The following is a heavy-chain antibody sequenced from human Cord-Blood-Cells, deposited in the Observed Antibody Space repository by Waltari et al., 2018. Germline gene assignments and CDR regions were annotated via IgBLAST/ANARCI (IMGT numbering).Heavy chain of an antibody. J-gene: IGHJ3*02. CDR2: INPNSGGT. D-gene: IGHD2-2*01. CDR1: GYTFPGYY. V-gene: IGHV1-2*04. Sequence: VQLVQSGAEAKKPGASVKVSCKASGYTFPGYYMHWVRQAPGQGLEWMGWINPNSGGTNYAQKFQGWVTMTRDTSISTAYMELSRLRSDDTAVYYCARDLFRYCSSTSCYAFDIWGQGTMVTVSS. CDR3: ARDLFRYCSSTSCYAFDI.